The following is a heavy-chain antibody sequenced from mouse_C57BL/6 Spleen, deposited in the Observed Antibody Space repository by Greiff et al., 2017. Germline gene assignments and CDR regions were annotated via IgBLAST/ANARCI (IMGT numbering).Heavy chain of an antibody. CDR1: GFTFSSYG. CDR2: IRSGGSYT. J-gene: IGHJ4*01. Sequence: EVKLVESGGDLVQPGGSLKLSCAASGFTFSSYGMSWVRQPPDKRLEWVATIRSGGSYTYYPDSVKGRFTISRDNAKNTLYLQMSSLKSEDTAMYYCARQGDGYYAMDYWGQGTSVTVSS. D-gene: IGHD2-3*01. V-gene: IGHV5-6*01. CDR3: ARQGDGYYAMDY.